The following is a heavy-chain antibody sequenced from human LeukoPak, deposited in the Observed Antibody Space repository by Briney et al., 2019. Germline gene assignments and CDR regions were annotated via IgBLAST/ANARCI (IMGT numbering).Heavy chain of an antibody. CDR3: AKDLREAYSGGFDY. J-gene: IGHJ4*02. V-gene: IGHV3-30*02. Sequence: GGSLRLSCAASGFSFSSYAMNWVRQAPGKGLEWVSFIRFDGSNKYYGDSVQGRFTISRDNSKNTLYLQMNSLRAEDTALYYCAKDLREAYSGGFDYWGQGTLVTVSS. CDR1: GFSFSSYA. CDR2: IRFDGSNK. D-gene: IGHD3-10*01.